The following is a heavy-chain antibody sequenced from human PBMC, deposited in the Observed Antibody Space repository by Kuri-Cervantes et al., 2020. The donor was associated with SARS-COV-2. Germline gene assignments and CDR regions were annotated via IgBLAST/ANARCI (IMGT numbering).Heavy chain of an antibody. CDR3: TTLWSA. Sequence: GESLKISLAAPGFTFSNAWMSWVPQAPGKGLEWVGRIKSKTDGGTTGYAEPVKGRFTISRDDSKNTLYLQMNSLKTEDTAVYYCTTLWSAWGQGTLVTVSS. V-gene: IGHV3-15*01. CDR1: GFTFSNAW. D-gene: IGHD3-3*01. J-gene: IGHJ4*02. CDR2: IKSKTDGGTT.